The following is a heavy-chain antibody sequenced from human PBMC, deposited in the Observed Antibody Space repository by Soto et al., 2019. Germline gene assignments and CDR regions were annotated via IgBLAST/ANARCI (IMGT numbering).Heavy chain of an antibody. V-gene: IGHV7-4-1*01. CDR3: ARNLEWISRNPYYYYGMDV. J-gene: IGHJ6*02. CDR2: INTNTGNP. D-gene: IGHD3-3*01. CDR1: GYTFTSYA. Sequence: VKVSRKASGYTFTSYAMHWVRQAPGQGLEWMGWINTNTGNPTYAQGFTGRFVFSLDTSVSTPYLQICSLKAEDTAVYYCARNLEWISRNPYYYYGMDVWGQGTTVTVSS.